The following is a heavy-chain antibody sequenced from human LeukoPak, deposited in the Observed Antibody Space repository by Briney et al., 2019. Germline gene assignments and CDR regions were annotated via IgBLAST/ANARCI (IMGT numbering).Heavy chain of an antibody. J-gene: IGHJ5*02. CDR2: INSDGSST. V-gene: IGHV3-74*01. CDR3: ARAAPYDFWSGSSKLDP. D-gene: IGHD3-3*01. Sequence: PGGSLRLSCAASGFTSSSYWMHWVRQAPGKGLVWVSRINSDGSSTSYADSVKGRFTISRDNAKNTLYLQMNSLRAEDTAVYYCARAAPYDFWSGSSKLDPWGQGTLVTVSS. CDR1: GFTSSSYW.